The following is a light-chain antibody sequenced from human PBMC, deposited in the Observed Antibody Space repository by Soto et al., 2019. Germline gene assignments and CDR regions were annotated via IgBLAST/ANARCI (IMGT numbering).Light chain of an antibody. CDR1: QSVSSN. V-gene: IGKV3-15*01. Sequence: EIVMMQSPATLSVSPGESVTLSCRASQSVSSNLAWYQQKPGQAPRLLIYGASTRATGIPARFSGSGSGTEFTLTISSLQPDDFATYYCQHYNSYSEAFGQGTKVDIK. CDR2: GAS. J-gene: IGKJ1*01. CDR3: QHYNSYSEA.